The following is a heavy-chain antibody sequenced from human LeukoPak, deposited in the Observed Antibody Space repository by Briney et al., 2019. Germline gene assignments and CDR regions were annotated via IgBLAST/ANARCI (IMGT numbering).Heavy chain of an antibody. J-gene: IGHJ4*02. V-gene: IGHV3-49*04. CDR2: IRGKAYGGTT. CDR1: GFTFGDYA. CDR3: TRYLGAPGD. D-gene: IGHD1-1*01. Sequence: GGSLRLSCTASGFTFGDYAMSWVRQAPGKGLVWVGFIRGKAYGGTTEYAASVKGRFTISKDDSKSIAYLQMNSLKTEDTAVYYCTRYLGAPGDWGQGTLVTVSP.